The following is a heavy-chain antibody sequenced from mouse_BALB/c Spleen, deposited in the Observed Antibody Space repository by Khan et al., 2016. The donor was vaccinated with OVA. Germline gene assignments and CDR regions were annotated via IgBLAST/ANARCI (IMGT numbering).Heavy chain of an antibody. Sequence: QVQLQQSGAELVKPGASVKLSCKASGYTFTSYQMYWVKQRRGKGLEGIGEITASNGGTNVKEKLKNKATLTGDESSSAALMQRRSLTSEYSAVYSCISGAYGGFAYWGQGTLVTVSA. CDR2: ITASNGGT. D-gene: IGHD1-1*01. V-gene: IGHV1-53*01. CDR3: ISGAYGGFAY. CDR1: GYTFTSYQ. J-gene: IGHJ3*01.